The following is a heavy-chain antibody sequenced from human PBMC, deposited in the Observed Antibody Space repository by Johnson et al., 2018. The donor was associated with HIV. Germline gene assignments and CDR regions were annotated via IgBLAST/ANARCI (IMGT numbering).Heavy chain of an antibody. J-gene: IGHJ3*02. D-gene: IGHD4-17*01. Sequence: QMMLVESGGGLVNPGGSLRISCAAFGFTFSDYYMSWVRQAPGKGLEWVSVISRYGDNTYNTDSVRGRFTISRDNAKNSLYLQMNSLRAEDTAVYYCARRTVTALFDIWGQGTLVTVSS. CDR2: ISRYGDNT. CDR1: GFTFSDYY. V-gene: IGHV3-11*04. CDR3: ARRTVTALFDI.